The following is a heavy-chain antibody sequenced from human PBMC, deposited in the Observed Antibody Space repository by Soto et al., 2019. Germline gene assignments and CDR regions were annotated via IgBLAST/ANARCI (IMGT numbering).Heavy chain of an antibody. CDR3: AREDSGYSGYRYGMDV. D-gene: IGHD5-12*01. J-gene: IGHJ6*02. Sequence: GGSLRLSCAASAFTFSDYYMSWIRQAPGKGLEWVSYISSSGSTIYYADSVRGRFTISRDNAKNSLYLQMNSLRAEDTAVYYCAREDSGYSGYRYGMDVWGQGTTVTVSS. V-gene: IGHV3-11*01. CDR1: AFTFSDYY. CDR2: ISSSGSTI.